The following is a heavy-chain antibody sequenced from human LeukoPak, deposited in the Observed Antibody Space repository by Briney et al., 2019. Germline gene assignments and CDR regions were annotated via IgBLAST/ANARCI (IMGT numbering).Heavy chain of an antibody. J-gene: IGHJ4*02. CDR3: AREKAAWVSGSYGY. D-gene: IGHD1-26*01. CDR2: ISYDGSNK. CDR1: GFTSSSYA. V-gene: IGHV3-30-3*01. Sequence: PGGSLRLSCAASGFTSSSYAMHWVRQAPGKGLEWVAVISYDGSNKYYADSVKGRFTISRDNSKNTLYLQMNSLRAEDTAVYYCAREKAAWVSGSYGYWGQGTLVTVSS.